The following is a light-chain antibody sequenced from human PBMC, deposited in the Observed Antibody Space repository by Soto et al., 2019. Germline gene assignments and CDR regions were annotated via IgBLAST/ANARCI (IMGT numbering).Light chain of an antibody. CDR3: SSYTSSSTYV. CDR1: SSDVGGPNY. V-gene: IGLV2-14*01. CDR2: DVI. Sequence: QSVLTQPASVSGSPGQSITISCTGTSSDVGGPNYVSWYQQHPGKAPKLIISDVIYRPSGVFNRFSGSKSGNTASLTISGLQVEDEADYYCSSYTSSSTYVFGTGTKVTVL. J-gene: IGLJ1*01.